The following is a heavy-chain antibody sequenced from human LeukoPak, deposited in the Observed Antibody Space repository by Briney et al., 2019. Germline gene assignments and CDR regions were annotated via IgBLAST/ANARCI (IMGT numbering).Heavy chain of an antibody. J-gene: IGHJ4*02. D-gene: IGHD1-20*01. CDR1: GFTFSSYS. V-gene: IGHV3-21*01. CDR3: ARGVDNWNQCPSDY. CDR2: ISSSSIYI. Sequence: GGSLRLSCVASGFTFSSYSMNWVRQAPGKGLEWVSSISSSSIYIYYADSLKGRFTISRDNGKKSLYLQMNSLRAEDTAVYYCARGVDNWNQCPSDYWGQGTLVTVSS.